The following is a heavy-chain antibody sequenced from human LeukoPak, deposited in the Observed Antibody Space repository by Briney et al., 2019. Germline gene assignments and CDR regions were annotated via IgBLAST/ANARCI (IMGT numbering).Heavy chain of an antibody. V-gene: IGHV3-30*18. Sequence: GGSLRLPCAASGFTFRSYGMHWVRQAPGKGLEWMAVTSYDESSKYYADSVKGRFTISRDNSKNTLYLQTNSLRAEDTAVYYCAKDNVAYCSSSSCSFVDYWGQGTLVTVSS. D-gene: IGHD2-2*01. CDR3: AKDNVAYCSSSSCSFVDY. J-gene: IGHJ4*02. CDR1: GFTFRSYG. CDR2: TSYDESSK.